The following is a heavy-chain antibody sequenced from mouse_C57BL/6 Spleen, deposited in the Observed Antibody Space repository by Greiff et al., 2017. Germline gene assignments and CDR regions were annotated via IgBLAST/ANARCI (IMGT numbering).Heavy chain of an antibody. CDR3: AREVFKDGAY. CDR2: IHPNSGST. CDR1: GYTFTSYW. J-gene: IGHJ3*01. Sequence: QVQLQQPGAELVKPGASVKLSCKASGYTFTSYWMHWVKQRPGQGLEWIGMIHPNSGSTNYNEKFKSKATLTVDKSSSTAYMQLSSLTSEASAVYYCAREVFKDGAYWGQGTVVTVSA. V-gene: IGHV1-64*01. D-gene: IGHD1-3*01.